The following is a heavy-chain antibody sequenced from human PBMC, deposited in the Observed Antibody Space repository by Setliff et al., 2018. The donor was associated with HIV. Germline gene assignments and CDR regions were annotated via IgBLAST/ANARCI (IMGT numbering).Heavy chain of an antibody. CDR2: ISVYNGDT. J-gene: IGHJ6*03. Sequence: ASVKVSCKASGYSSTSYGIAWVRQAPGQGLEWMGWISVYNGDTKYAQKLQDRVTMTIDTATRTAYMEVRSLRSDDTAVYYCARMKTETAAYFYFFMDVWGKGTTVTVSS. CDR1: GYSSTSYG. V-gene: IGHV1-18*01. CDR3: ARMKTETAAYFYFFMDV. D-gene: IGHD2-21*02.